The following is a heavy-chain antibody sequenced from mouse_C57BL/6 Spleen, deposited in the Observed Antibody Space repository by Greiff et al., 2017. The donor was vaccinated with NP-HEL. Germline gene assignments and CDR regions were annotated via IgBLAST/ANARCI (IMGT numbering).Heavy chain of an antibody. D-gene: IGHD3-2*02. CDR3: ARGGDSSGYPSYFDY. CDR1: GYTFTSYT. Sequence: QVQLQQSGAELARPGASVKMSCKASGYTFTSYTMHWVKQRPGQGLEWIGYINPSSGYTKYNQKFKDKATLTADKSSSTAYMQLSSLTSEDSAVYYCARGGDSSGYPSYFDYWGQGTTLTVSS. J-gene: IGHJ2*01. V-gene: IGHV1-4*01. CDR2: INPSSGYT.